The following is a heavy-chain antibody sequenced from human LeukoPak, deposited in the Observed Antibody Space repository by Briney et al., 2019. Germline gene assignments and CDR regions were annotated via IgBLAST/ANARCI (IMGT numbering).Heavy chain of an antibody. CDR1: GGSISSYY. D-gene: IGHD1-1*01. CDR2: ISYSGST. Sequence: PSETLSLTCIVSGGSISSYYWRWIRQPPGKGLEWIGYISYSGSTNFNPSLKSRVTISVDTSKNQFSLKRSSVTAADTAVYYCAREGTAGTNLNWFDTWGQGTLVTVSS. V-gene: IGHV4-59*01. CDR3: AREGTAGTNLNWFDT. J-gene: IGHJ5*02.